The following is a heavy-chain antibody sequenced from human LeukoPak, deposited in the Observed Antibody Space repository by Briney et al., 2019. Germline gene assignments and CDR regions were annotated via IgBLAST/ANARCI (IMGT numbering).Heavy chain of an antibody. Sequence: ESLKISCKGSGYSFTSYAMNWVRQAPGHGLEWMGWINTNTGNPTYAQGFTGRFAFSLDTSVSTAYLQISSLKAEDTAVYYCAREGDNRIQLWLLHYWGQGTLVTVSS. D-gene: IGHD5-18*01. J-gene: IGHJ4*02. CDR2: INTNTGNP. CDR1: GYSFTSYA. CDR3: AREGDNRIQLWLLHY. V-gene: IGHV7-4-1*02.